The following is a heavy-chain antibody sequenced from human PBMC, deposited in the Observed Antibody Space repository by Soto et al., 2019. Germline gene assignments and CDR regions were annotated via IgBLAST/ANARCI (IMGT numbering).Heavy chain of an antibody. D-gene: IGHD3-22*01. J-gene: IGHJ3*02. V-gene: IGHV3-53*01. Sequence: EVQLVESGGGLIQPGGSLRLSCAASGFAVSSNYMSWVRQAPGKGLEWVSLIYTVGTTYYADSVKGRFTISRDNSKNTLYLQMNSRRAEDTAVYYCARASKGSGYSPHAFDIWGQGTMVTVSS. CDR3: ARASKGSGYSPHAFDI. CDR2: IYTVGTT. CDR1: GFAVSSNY.